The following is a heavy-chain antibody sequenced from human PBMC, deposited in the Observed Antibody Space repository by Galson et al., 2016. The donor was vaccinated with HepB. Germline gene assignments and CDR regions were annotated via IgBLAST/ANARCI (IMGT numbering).Heavy chain of an antibody. D-gene: IGHD1-26*01. CDR3: ARGSSGSYRWYDP. CDR2: IIPAFATT. Sequence: SVKVSCKVSGGTIRISAFSWVRQAPGQGLEWMGMIIPAFATTTYAQKFQARITISADESTDTVYMELSSLRSEDTSVYYRARGSSGSYRWYDPWGQGALVTVSS. V-gene: IGHV1-69*13. J-gene: IGHJ5*02. CDR1: GGTIRISA.